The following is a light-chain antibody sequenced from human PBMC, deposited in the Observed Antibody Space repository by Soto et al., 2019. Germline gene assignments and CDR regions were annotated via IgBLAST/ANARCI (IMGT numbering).Light chain of an antibody. V-gene: IGKV3-20*01. CDR3: QQYGYSLWT. CDR1: RSVSSNY. Sequence: SVLTQSPGTLSLSLGETATLSCRASRSVSSNYLAWYQQRPGQAPRLLIYGASSRATGIPDRFSGSGSGPDFTLTISRLEPEDFAVYYCQQYGYSLWTFGQGTKVDIK. CDR2: GAS. J-gene: IGKJ1*01.